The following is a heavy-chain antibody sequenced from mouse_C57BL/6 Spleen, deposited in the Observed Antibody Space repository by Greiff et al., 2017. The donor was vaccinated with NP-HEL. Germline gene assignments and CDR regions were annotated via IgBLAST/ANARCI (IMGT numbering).Heavy chain of an antibody. CDR1: GFSLTSYG. Sequence: QVQLQQSGPGLVQPSQSLSITCTVSGFSLTSYGVHWVRQSPGKGLEWLGVIWRGGSTDYNAAFMSRLSITKDNSKSQVFFKMNSLQADDTAIYYCAKRDYDYTSGAMDYWGQGTSVTVSS. V-gene: IGHV2-5*01. CDR3: AKRDYDYTSGAMDY. J-gene: IGHJ4*01. CDR2: IWRGGST. D-gene: IGHD2-4*01.